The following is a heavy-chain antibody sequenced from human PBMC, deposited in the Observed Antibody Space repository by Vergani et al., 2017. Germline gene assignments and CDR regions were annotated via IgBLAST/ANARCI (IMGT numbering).Heavy chain of an antibody. CDR2: INPYSGDT. D-gene: IGHD3-10*01. CDR1: GYTFSGHF. CDR3: ARGGTVAPGSVSWGNYF. J-gene: IGHJ4*02. Sequence: QVQLVQSGAEMKKPGASLKVSCKTSGYTFSGHFIHWVRQAPGQGLEWMGWINPYSGDTKQTQRLQGRVAMTRDTAFSTAYMELSRLISDDTAVYYCARGGTVAPGSVSWGNYFWGQGTLVTVS. V-gene: IGHV1-2*02.